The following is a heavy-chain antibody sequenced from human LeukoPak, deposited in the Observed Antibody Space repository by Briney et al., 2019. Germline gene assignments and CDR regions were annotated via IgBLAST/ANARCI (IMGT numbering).Heavy chain of an antibody. V-gene: IGHV4-31*03. CDR1: GGSISSSSYY. J-gene: IGHJ4*02. D-gene: IGHD3-22*01. CDR3: AVDFYDSSGYFDY. Sequence: SETLPLTCTVSGGSISSSSYYWGWIRQPPGKGLEWIGYIYYSGSTYYNPSLKSRVTISVDTSKNQFSLKLSSVTAADTAVYYCAVDFYDSSGYFDYWGQGTLVTVSS. CDR2: IYYSGST.